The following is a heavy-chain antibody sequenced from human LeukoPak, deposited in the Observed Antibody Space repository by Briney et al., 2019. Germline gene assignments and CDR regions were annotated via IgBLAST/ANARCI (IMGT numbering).Heavy chain of an antibody. D-gene: IGHD3-9*01. Sequence: GGSLRLSCAASGFTFSTYGMHWVRQVPGKGLEWVSGISWNGANIVYADSVKGRFTISRDNAKNSLYLQMNSLRAEDTALYYCAKDMRDYDVFTGYFPFDYWGQGTLVAVSS. CDR2: ISWNGANI. V-gene: IGHV3-9*01. J-gene: IGHJ4*02. CDR1: GFTFSTYG. CDR3: AKDMRDYDVFTGYFPFDY.